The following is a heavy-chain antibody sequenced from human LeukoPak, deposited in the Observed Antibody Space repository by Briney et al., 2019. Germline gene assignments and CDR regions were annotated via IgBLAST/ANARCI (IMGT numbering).Heavy chain of an antibody. Sequence: GGSLRLSCAASGFTFSDYYMNWIRQTPTKGLEWVSHISGSGGSIYYAGSVKGRFTISRDNAKNSLYLQMNSLRAEDTAVYYCARSLYTFDDWGQGTLVTVSS. CDR3: ARSLYTFDD. CDR2: ISGSGGSI. D-gene: IGHD1-1*01. CDR1: GFTFSDYY. J-gene: IGHJ4*02. V-gene: IGHV3-11*01.